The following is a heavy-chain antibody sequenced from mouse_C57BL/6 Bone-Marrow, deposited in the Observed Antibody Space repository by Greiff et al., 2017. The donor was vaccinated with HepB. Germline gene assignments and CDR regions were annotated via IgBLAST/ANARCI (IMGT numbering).Heavy chain of an antibody. V-gene: IGHV1-7*01. Sequence: VQLQQSGAELAKPVASVKLSCKASGYTFTSYWMHWVKQRPGQGLEWIGYINPSSGYTKYNQKFKDKATLTADKSSSTAYMQLSSLTYEDSAVYYCARRITTVVVRDWGQGTTLTVSS. J-gene: IGHJ2*01. CDR1: GYTFTSYW. D-gene: IGHD1-1*01. CDR2: INPSSGYT. CDR3: ARRITTVVVRD.